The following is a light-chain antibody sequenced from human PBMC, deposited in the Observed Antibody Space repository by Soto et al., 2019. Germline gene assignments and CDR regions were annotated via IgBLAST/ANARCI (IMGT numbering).Light chain of an antibody. J-gene: IGKJ1*01. CDR1: QSLSSSS. Sequence: LVLTHSPDTLSSSPWQRSTLSSSPSQSLSSSSLAWYQQKPGQAPRLLISGASSRAADIPDRFSGSGSGTDFTLTISRLEPEDFAVYYCQQYDNSPRTFGQGTKVDI. CDR2: GAS. CDR3: QQYDNSPRT. V-gene: IGKV3-20*01.